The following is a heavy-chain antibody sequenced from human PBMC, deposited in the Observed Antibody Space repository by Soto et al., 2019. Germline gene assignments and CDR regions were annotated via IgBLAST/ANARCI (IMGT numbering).Heavy chain of an antibody. V-gene: IGHV3-30*18. CDR1: GFTFSSYG. J-gene: IGHJ4*02. D-gene: IGHD1-26*01. CDR3: AKGSAGDGSYYSFGDY. Sequence: QVQLVESGGGVVQPGRSLRLSCAASGFTFSSYGMHWVRQAPGKGLEWVAVISYDGSNKYYADSVKGRFTISRDNSKNTLYLQMNSLRAEDTAVYYCAKGSAGDGSYYSFGDYWGQGTLVTVSS. CDR2: ISYDGSNK.